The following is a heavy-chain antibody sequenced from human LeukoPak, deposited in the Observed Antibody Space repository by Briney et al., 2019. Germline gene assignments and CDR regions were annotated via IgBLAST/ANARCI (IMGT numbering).Heavy chain of an antibody. J-gene: IGHJ5*02. CDR3: ARDYYGSGSYETGWFDP. CDR2: INPNSGGT. CDR1: GYTFTGYY. Sequence: ASVKVSCKASGYTFTGYYMHWVRQAPGQGLEWMGWINPNSGGTNYAQKFQGRVTMTRDTSISTAYMELSRLRPDDTAVYYCARDYYGSGSYETGWFDPWGQGTLVTVSS. D-gene: IGHD3-10*01. V-gene: IGHV1-2*02.